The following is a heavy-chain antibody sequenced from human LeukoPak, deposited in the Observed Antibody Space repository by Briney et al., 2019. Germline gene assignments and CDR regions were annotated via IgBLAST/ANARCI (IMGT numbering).Heavy chain of an antibody. V-gene: IGHV1-2*02. CDR2: INPNSGGT. CDR3: ARGRLRQPTDY. CDR1: GYTFTSYA. Sequence: ASVTVSFKASGYTFTSYAMNWVRQAPGQGLEWMGWINPNSGGTNYAQKFQGRVTMTRDTSISTAYMELSRLRSDDTAVYYCARGRLRQPTDYWGQGTLVTVSS. D-gene: IGHD5-12*01. J-gene: IGHJ4*02.